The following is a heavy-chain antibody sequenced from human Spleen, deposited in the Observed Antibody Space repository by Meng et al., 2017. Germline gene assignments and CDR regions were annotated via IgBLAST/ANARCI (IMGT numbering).Heavy chain of an antibody. CDR3: ARVALPPGIAVAGTVD. CDR2: IIPIFGTA. CDR1: GFTFSSYA. J-gene: IGHJ4*02. V-gene: IGHV1-69*06. D-gene: IGHD6-19*01. Sequence: SVKVSCKASGFTFSSYAISWVRQAPGQGLEWMGGIIPIFGTANYAQKFQGRVTITADKSTSTAYMELSSLRSEDTAVYYGARVALPPGIAVAGTVDWGQGTLVTVSS.